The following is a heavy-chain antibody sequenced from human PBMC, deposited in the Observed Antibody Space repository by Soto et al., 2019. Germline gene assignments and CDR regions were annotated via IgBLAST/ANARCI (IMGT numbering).Heavy chain of an antibody. CDR1: EFTFSSYS. CDR3: ARGGYSHGFDLDY. J-gene: IGHJ4*02. D-gene: IGHD5-18*01. CDR2: IISSSGTI. V-gene: IGHV3-48*01. Sequence: PGGSLRLSCAASEFTFSSYSMNWVRQAPGKGLEWVSYIISSSGTIYYADSVKGRFTISRDNAKNSLYLQMNSLRAEDTAVYYCARGGYSHGFDLDYWGQGTLVTVSS.